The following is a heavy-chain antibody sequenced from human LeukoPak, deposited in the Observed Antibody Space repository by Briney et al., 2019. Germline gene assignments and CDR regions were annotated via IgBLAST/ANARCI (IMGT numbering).Heavy chain of an antibody. V-gene: IGHV4-39*07. CDR1: GGSISSSSYY. Sequence: SETLSLTCTVSGGSISSSSYYWGWIRQPPGKGLEWIGSIYYSGSTYYNPSLKSRVTISVDTSKNQFSLKLSSVTAADTAVYYCARYVVSPNWFDPWGQGTLVTVSS. CDR2: IYYSGST. J-gene: IGHJ5*02. CDR3: ARYVVSPNWFDP. D-gene: IGHD2-15*01.